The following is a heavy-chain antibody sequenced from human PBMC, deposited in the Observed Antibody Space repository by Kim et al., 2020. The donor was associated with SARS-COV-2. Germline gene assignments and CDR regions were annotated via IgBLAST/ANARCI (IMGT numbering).Heavy chain of an antibody. D-gene: IGHD3-22*01. J-gene: IGHJ3*02. CDR1: GFTFSSYG. CDR2: ISYDGSNK. V-gene: IGHV3-30*18. CDR3: AKGTYYYDSSVRGAFVI. Sequence: GGSLRLSCAASGFTFSSYGMHWVRQAPGKGLEWVAVISYDGSNKYYADSVKGRFTISRDNSKNTLYLQMNSLRAEDTAVYYCAKGTYYYDSSVRGAFVI.